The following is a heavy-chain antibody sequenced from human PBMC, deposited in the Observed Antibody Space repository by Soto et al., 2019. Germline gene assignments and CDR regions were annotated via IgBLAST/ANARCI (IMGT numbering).Heavy chain of an antibody. CDR1: GFTFSSYA. V-gene: IGHV3-23*01. Sequence: PGGSLRLSCAASGFTFSSYAMSWVRQAPGKGLEWVSAISGSGGSTYYADSVKGRFTISRDNSKNTLYLQMNSLRAEDTAVYYCAKDSRLDFWSGYPHYFDYWGQGTLVTVSS. CDR2: ISGSGGST. CDR3: AKDSRLDFWSGYPHYFDY. D-gene: IGHD3-3*01. J-gene: IGHJ4*02.